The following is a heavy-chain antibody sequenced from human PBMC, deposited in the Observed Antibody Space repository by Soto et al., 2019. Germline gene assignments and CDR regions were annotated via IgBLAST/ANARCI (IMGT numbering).Heavy chain of an antibody. J-gene: IGHJ6*02. CDR2: ISAYNGNT. V-gene: IGHV1-18*01. CDR1: GYTFTSYG. D-gene: IGHD6-13*01. Sequence: ASVKVSCKASGYTFTSYGISWVRQAPGQGLEWMGWISAYNGNTNYAQKLQGRVTMTTDTSTSTAYMELRSLRSDDTAVYYCARGGWKQRLVKGNYGMDVWGQGTTVTVSS. CDR3: ARGGWKQRLVKGNYGMDV.